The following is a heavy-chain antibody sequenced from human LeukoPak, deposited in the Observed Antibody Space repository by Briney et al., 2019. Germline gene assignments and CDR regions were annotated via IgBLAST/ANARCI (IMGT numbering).Heavy chain of an antibody. CDR2: ISSSSSYI. V-gene: IGHV3-21*01. D-gene: IGHD2/OR15-2a*01. J-gene: IGHJ3*02. Sequence: GGSLRLSCAASGFTFSSTWMHWVRQAPGKGLEWVSSISSSSSYIYYADSVKGRFTISRDNAKNSLYLQMNSLRAEDTAVYYCARALSPGAFDIWGQGTMVTVSS. CDR3: ARALSPGAFDI. CDR1: GFTFSSTW.